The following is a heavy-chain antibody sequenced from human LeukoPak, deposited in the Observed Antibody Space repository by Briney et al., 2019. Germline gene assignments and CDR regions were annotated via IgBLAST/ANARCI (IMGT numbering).Heavy chain of an antibody. D-gene: IGHD1-26*01. J-gene: IGHJ3*02. CDR3: ARGGKAFATGAFDI. V-gene: IGHV1-2*02. CDR2: LNPGSGGT. CDR1: GYTFTDYY. Sequence: ASVRVSCKTSGYTFTDYYIHWVRQAPGQGLEWMGWLNPGSGGTNYAQKFQGRVTMTRDTSITTAYMGLSSLISDDTAVYHCARGGKAFATGAFDIWGQGTMVTVSS.